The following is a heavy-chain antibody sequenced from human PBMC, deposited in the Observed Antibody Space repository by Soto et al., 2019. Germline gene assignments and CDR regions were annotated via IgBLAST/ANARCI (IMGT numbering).Heavy chain of an antibody. J-gene: IGHJ4*02. D-gene: IGHD3-3*01. CDR2: IYHSGST. CDR3: ARRVPYYDY. V-gene: IGHV4-4*03. CDR1: GRSLSSSNW. Sequence: PPETLSLTCAVSGRSLSSSNWWRWVRQPPGKWLEWIGEIYHSGSTNYNPSLKSRVTISVDKSKNQFSLKMSSVIAADTAVYYCARRVPYYDYWGQGTLVTVSS.